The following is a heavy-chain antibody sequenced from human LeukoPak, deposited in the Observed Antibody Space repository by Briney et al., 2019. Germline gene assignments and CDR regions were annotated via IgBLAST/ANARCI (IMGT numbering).Heavy chain of an antibody. Sequence: ASVKASCKASGYTFTGYYMHWVRQAPGQGLEWMGRINPNSGGTNYAQKFQGRVTMTRDTSISTAYMELSRLRSDDTAVYYCARGGYVWGSYRRPAHFDYWGQGTLVTVSS. CDR3: ARGGYVWGSYRRPAHFDY. D-gene: IGHD3-16*02. CDR2: INPNSGGT. V-gene: IGHV1-2*06. J-gene: IGHJ4*02. CDR1: GYTFTGYY.